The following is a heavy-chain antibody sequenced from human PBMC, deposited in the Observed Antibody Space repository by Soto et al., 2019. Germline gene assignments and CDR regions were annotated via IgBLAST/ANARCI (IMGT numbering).Heavy chain of an antibody. V-gene: IGHV4-31*03. CDR3: ARADYATGSYYPDY. D-gene: IGHD3-10*01. Sequence: QVQLQESGPGLVKPSQTLSLTCTVSGGSVRRGNYYWSWIRQFPGKGLEWIGYISNSGRTHYNPSLMSRITILVDTSKNQFFLELWSVTAADTALYYCARADYATGSYYPDYWGQGTLVTVSS. J-gene: IGHJ4*02. CDR1: GGSVRRGNYY. CDR2: ISNSGRT.